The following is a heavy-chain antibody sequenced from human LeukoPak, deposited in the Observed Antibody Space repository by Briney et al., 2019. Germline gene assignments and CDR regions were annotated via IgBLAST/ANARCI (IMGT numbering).Heavy chain of an antibody. Sequence: SETLSVTCTVSGGSISNNDYYWGWIRQPPGKGLEWIGSVYYSGSTYYNPSLKSRVTISVDTSKNQFSLKLSSVTAADTAVYYCVRSRGYSYANDPWGQGTLVTVSS. V-gene: IGHV4-39*07. CDR1: GGSISNNDYY. D-gene: IGHD5-18*01. CDR3: VRSRGYSYANDP. CDR2: VYYSGST. J-gene: IGHJ5*02.